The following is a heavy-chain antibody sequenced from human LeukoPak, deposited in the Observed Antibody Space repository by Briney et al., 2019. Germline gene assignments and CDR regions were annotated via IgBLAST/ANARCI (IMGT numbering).Heavy chain of an antibody. J-gene: IGHJ4*02. Sequence: GASVKVSCKASGGTFSSYAISWVRQAPGQGLEWMGGIIPIFGTANYAQKFQGRVTITADESTSTAYMELSSLRSEDTAVYYCARITRRDGYIGPDYWGQGTLVTVSS. V-gene: IGHV1-69*13. CDR1: GGTFSSYA. CDR3: ARITRRDGYIGPDY. D-gene: IGHD5-24*01. CDR2: IIPIFGTA.